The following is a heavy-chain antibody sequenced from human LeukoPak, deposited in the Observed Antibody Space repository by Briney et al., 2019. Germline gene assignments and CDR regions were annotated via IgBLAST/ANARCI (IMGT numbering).Heavy chain of an antibody. V-gene: IGHV3-15*01. CDR1: GFTFSSYS. J-gene: IGHJ4*02. D-gene: IGHD3/OR15-3a*01. CDR3: TAWTDLYDY. Sequence: GGSLRLSCAASGFTFSSYSMNWVRQAPGKGLEWVGRIRSKTDGGTADYAAPVKGRFIISRDDSRDTLYLQMNSLTIEDTAVYYCTAWTDLYDYWGQGTLVTVSS. CDR2: IRSKTDGGTA.